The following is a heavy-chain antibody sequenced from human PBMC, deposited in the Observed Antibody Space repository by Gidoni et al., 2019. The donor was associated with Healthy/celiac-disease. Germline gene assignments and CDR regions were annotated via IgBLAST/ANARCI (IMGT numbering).Heavy chain of an antibody. D-gene: IGHD5-18*01. Sequence: EWVAVIWYDGSNKYYADSVKGRFTISRDNSKNTLYLQMNSLRAEDTAVYYCARERRDTAMVRYWYFDLWGRGTLVTVSS. J-gene: IGHJ2*01. CDR3: ARERRDTAMVRYWYFDL. V-gene: IGHV3-33*01. CDR2: IWYDGSNK.